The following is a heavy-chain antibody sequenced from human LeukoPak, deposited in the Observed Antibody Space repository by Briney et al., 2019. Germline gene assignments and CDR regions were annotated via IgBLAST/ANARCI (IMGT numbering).Heavy chain of an antibody. CDR1: GYTFETYY. V-gene: IGHV1-46*02. D-gene: IGHD2-21*02. CDR2: INPSGGST. J-gene: IGHJ4*02. CDR3: ARPQSPHCGGDCPPVDY. Sequence: ASVKVSCKASGYTFETYYMHWVRQAPGRGLEWMGIINPSGGSTTYAQKFQGRVTMTRDTSTSTVYMELSSLRSEDTAVYYCARPQSPHCGGDCPPVDYWGQGTLVTVSS.